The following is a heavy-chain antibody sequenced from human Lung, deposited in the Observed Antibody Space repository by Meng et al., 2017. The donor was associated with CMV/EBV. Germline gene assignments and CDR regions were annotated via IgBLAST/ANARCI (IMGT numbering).Heavy chain of an antibody. J-gene: IGHJ4*02. Sequence: EVQLLESGGGLVQPGXXXXISCAASGFTFNSHIMSWVRQAPGKGLEWVSFITADGGTTYYADSVKGRFTISRDNSKNTLCLQMNSLRSEDTAVYHCVRVALSGGWYLDYWGLGTLVTVSS. CDR1: GFTFNSHI. D-gene: IGHD2-15*01. CDR3: VRVALSGGWYLDY. CDR2: ITADGGTT. V-gene: IGHV3-23*01.